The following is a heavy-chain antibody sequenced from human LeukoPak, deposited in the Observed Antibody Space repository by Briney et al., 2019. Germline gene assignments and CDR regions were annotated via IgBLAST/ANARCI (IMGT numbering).Heavy chain of an antibody. J-gene: IGHJ6*02. V-gene: IGHV5-51*01. CDR2: IYPGDSDT. Sequence: GESLKISCKGSGYNFATYWIVWVRQMPGKGLEWMGIIYPGDSDTRYSPSFQGQVTISADKSISTTYVQWSSLKASDSAMYYCATIVVAAAGRGYYYYGMDVWGQGTTVTVSS. D-gene: IGHD6-13*01. CDR1: GYNFATYW. CDR3: ATIVVAAAGRGYYYYGMDV.